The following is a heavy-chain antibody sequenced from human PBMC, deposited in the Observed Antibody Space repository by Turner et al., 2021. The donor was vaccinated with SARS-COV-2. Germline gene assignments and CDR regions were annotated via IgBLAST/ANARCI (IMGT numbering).Heavy chain of an antibody. CDR1: GYTFSSYY. Sequence: QVQLVQSGAEVKKPGDSVKVSCKASGYTFSSYYIHWVRQAPGQGLEWMGIIKPSGGSTAYAQKFQGRVTMTRDTSMSTVYMELSSLTSEDTAMYYCARIRSSSSVRDAYDIWGQGTMVTVSS. CDR2: IKPSGGST. CDR3: ARIRSSSSVRDAYDI. J-gene: IGHJ3*02. V-gene: IGHV1-46*01. D-gene: IGHD6-6*01.